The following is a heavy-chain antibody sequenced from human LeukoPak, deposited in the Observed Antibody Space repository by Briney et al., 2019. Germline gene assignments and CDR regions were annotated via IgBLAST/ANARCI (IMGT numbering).Heavy chain of an antibody. Sequence: ASVTVSCTASGYTFTSYAMHWVRQAPGQRLEWMGWINAGSGNTKYSQKFQDRVTITRDTSASTAYMELSSLRSEDTAVYYCARDRGYCSSTSCSPSWFDPWGQGTLVTVSS. V-gene: IGHV1-3*01. CDR1: GYTFTSYA. CDR3: ARDRGYCSSTSCSPSWFDP. D-gene: IGHD2-2*01. CDR2: INAGSGNT. J-gene: IGHJ5*02.